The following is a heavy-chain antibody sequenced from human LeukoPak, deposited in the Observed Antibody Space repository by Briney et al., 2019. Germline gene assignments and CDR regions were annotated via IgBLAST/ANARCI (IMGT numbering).Heavy chain of an antibody. CDR1: GFSFINAW. CDR2: IKPDGSEK. D-gene: IGHD2-2*01. V-gene: IGHV3-7*04. J-gene: IGHJ4*02. CDR3: ARERVYCSSTNCYAGLDY. Sequence: GGSLRLSCAASGFSFINAWMSWVRQAPGKGLEWVAMIKPDGSEKYYVDSVKGRFTISRDNAKNSLYLQRNSLRAEDTAVYYCARERVYCSSTNCYAGLDYWGQGTLVIVSS.